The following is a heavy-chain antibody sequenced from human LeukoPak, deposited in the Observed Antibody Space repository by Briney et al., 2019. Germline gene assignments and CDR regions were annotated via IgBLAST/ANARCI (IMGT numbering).Heavy chain of an antibody. CDR2: IYYSGST. CDR3: ASPGILVGAAVDY. Sequence: SETPSPPLPVLCGSLSSSSYYRGWVRPPPREGVEWVGSIYYSGSTYYNPSLKSRVTISVDTSKNQFSLKLSSVTAADTAVYYCASPGILVGAAVDYWGQGTLVTVSS. D-gene: IGHD2-15*01. J-gene: IGHJ4*02. CDR1: CGSLSSSSYY. V-gene: IGHV4-39*01.